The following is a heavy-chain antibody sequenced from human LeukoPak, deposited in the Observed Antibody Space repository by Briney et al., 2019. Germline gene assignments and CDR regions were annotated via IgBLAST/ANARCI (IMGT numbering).Heavy chain of an antibody. J-gene: IGHJ5*02. CDR2: INSDGSST. Sequence: GGSLRLSCSASGFTFSSYWMHWVRQAPGKGLVWVSHINSDGSSTAYADSVKGRFTISRDNAKNTLYVQMNSLRGEDTAVYYCARSDWFDPWGQGTLVTVSS. CDR1: GFTFSSYW. V-gene: IGHV3-74*01. CDR3: ARSDWFDP.